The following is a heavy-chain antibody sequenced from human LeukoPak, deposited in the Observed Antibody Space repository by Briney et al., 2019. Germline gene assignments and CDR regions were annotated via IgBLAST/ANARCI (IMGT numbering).Heavy chain of an antibody. D-gene: IGHD3-22*01. V-gene: IGHV1-2*02. J-gene: IGHJ4*02. CDR2: INPNSGGT. CDR1: GYTFTSYD. Sequence: ASVKVSCKASGYTFTSYDINWVRQATGQGLEWMGWINPNSGGTNYAQKFQGRVTMTRDTSISTAYMELSRLRSDDTAVYYCARLQGYDSSGYYYEGADYWGQGTLVTVSS. CDR3: ARLQGYDSSGYYYEGADY.